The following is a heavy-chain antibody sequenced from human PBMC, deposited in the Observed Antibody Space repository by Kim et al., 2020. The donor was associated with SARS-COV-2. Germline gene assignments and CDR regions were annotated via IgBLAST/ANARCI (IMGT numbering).Heavy chain of an antibody. D-gene: IGHD3-22*01. Sequence: GGSLRLSCAASGFTFSSYGMHWVRQAPGKGLEWVAVIWYDGSNKYYADSVKGRFTISRDNSKNTLYLQMNSLRAEDTAVYYCAKEIYGDSSGYYGGLDYWGQGTLVTVSS. V-gene: IGHV3-33*06. CDR1: GFTFSSYG. J-gene: IGHJ4*02. CDR3: AKEIYGDSSGYYGGLDY. CDR2: IWYDGSNK.